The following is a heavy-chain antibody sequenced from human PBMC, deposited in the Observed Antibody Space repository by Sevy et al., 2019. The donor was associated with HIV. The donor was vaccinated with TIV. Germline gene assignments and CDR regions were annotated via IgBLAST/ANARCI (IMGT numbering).Heavy chain of an antibody. V-gene: IGHV3-23*01. J-gene: IGHJ3*02. CDR3: AKTVYYDSSGYYYEPSALDI. Sequence: GGSLRLSCAASGFTFSSYAMSWVRQAPGKGLEWVSAISGSGGSTYYADSVKGRFTISRDNSKNTLYLQMNSLRAEDTAVYYCAKTVYYDSSGYYYEPSALDIWGQGTMVTVSS. CDR1: GFTFSSYA. D-gene: IGHD3-22*01. CDR2: ISGSGGST.